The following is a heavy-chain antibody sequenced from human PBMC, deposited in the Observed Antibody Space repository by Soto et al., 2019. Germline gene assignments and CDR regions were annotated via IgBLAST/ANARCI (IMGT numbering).Heavy chain of an antibody. Sequence: QMHLQESGSGLVKPSQTLSLTCAVSGGSISSGTYSWSGIGQPPGKGLEWIGHIYRNGSTYFNPSLTSRVTISIDRSKNQFSLKLSSVTAADTAVYYCARGEGAARLVFDYWGQGTLVTVSS. D-gene: IGHD6-6*01. CDR3: ARGEGAARLVFDY. CDR2: IYRNGST. CDR1: GGSISSGTYS. J-gene: IGHJ4*02. V-gene: IGHV4-30-2*01.